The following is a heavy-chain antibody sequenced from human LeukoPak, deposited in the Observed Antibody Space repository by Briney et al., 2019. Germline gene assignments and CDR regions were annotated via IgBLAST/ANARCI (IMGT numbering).Heavy chain of an antibody. J-gene: IGHJ5*02. Sequence: PGGSLRLSCAASGFTFSSYWMSWVRQAPGKGLGWVANIKQDGSEKYYVDSVKGRFTISRDNAKNSLYLQMNRLRAEDTAMYYCARVSYDKPSLGQGTLVTVSS. V-gene: IGHV3-7*01. D-gene: IGHD3-22*01. CDR2: IKQDGSEK. CDR1: GFTFSSYW. CDR3: ARVSYDKPS.